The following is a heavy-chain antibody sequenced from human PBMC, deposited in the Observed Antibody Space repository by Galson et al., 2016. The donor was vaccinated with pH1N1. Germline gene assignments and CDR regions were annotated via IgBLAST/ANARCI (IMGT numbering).Heavy chain of an antibody. V-gene: IGHV3-30*18. CDR2: ISFDGNIK. D-gene: IGHD6-19*01. J-gene: IGHJ5*02. CDR3: AKDRYSRGWSWFEH. CDR1: GFTFGDYG. Sequence: SLRLSCAASGFTFGDYGMHWVRQVPGKGLEWVTFISFDGNIKEYSDSVKSRFTISRDNSKNTLYLQMDSLRLEDTATYYCAKDRYSRGWSWFEHWGQGALVTVSA.